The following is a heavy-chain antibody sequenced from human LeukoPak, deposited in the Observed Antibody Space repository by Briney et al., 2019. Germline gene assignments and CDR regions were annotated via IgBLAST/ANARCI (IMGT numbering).Heavy chain of an antibody. CDR3: AKTPSGPPTWWYYFDY. CDR1: GSTFSSYG. D-gene: IGHD2-15*01. V-gene: IGHV3-30*18. Sequence: GGSLRLSCAASGSTFSSYGMHWVRQAPGKGLEWVAVISYDGSNKYYADSVKGRLTISTDNSKNTLYLQMNSLRAEDTAVYYCAKTPSGPPTWWYYFDYWGQGTLVTVSS. J-gene: IGHJ4*02. CDR2: ISYDGSNK.